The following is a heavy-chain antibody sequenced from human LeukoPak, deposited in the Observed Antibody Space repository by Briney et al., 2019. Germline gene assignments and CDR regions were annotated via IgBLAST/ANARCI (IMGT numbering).Heavy chain of an antibody. Sequence: ASVKVSCEASGYTLTSYGINWMRQAPGQGLEWMGWISTQSGNTNYAQRVQGRLTLTTDRSTNTAYMELRSLRSDDTAVYYCARGAYGDKWGQGTMVTVSS. CDR3: ARGAYGDK. D-gene: IGHD4-17*01. CDR1: GYTLTSYG. V-gene: IGHV1-18*01. CDR2: ISTQSGNT. J-gene: IGHJ4*02.